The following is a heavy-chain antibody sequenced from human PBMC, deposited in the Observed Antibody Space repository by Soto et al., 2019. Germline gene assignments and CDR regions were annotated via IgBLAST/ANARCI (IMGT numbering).Heavy chain of an antibody. CDR2: IYYSGST. Sequence: SETLSLTCTVSGGSISSSSYYWGWIRQPPGKGLEWIGSIYYSGSTYYNPSLKSRVTISVDTSKNQFSLKLSSVTAADTAVYYCARRGHDYGDYERYFDYWGQGTLVTVSS. CDR1: GGSISSSSYY. V-gene: IGHV4-39*01. CDR3: ARRGHDYGDYERYFDY. J-gene: IGHJ4*02. D-gene: IGHD4-17*01.